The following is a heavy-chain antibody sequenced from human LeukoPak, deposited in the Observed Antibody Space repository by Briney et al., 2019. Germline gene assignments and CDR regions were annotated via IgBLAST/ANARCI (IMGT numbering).Heavy chain of an antibody. D-gene: IGHD1-7*01. J-gene: IGHJ4*02. Sequence: GGSLRLSCAASGFTFSSYSMNWVRQAPGKGLEWVSYISSSSSTIYYADSVNGRFTISRDNPKNSLYLQMNSLRAEDTAVYYCARVVKELASRYFDYWGQGTLVTVSS. CDR1: GFTFSSYS. CDR3: ARVVKELASRYFDY. V-gene: IGHV3-48*01. CDR2: ISSSSSTI.